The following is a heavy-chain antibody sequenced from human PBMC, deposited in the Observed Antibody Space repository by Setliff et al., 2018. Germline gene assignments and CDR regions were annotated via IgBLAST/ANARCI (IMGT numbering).Heavy chain of an antibody. CDR1: GGSISSYY. J-gene: IGHJ4*02. Sequence: PSETLSLTCTVSGGSISSYYWSWIRQPAGKGLEWIGHIYIGGSANYNPSLKSRVTMSIDTSKNQFSLKLSSVTAADTAVYYCARLRGYSSGWYFDYWGQGTLVTVSS. D-gene: IGHD6-19*01. CDR2: IYIGGSA. V-gene: IGHV4-4*07. CDR3: ARLRGYSSGWYFDY.